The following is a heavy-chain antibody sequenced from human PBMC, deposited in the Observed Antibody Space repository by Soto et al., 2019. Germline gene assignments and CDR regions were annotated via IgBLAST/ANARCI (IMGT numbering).Heavy chain of an antibody. CDR2: ISSSSSYT. V-gene: IGHV3-11*06. Sequence: GGSLRLSCAASGFTFSDYYMSWIRQAPGKGLEWVSYISSSSSYTNYADSVKGRFTISRDNAKNSLFLQMNSLRAEDTAVYYCARDQNFCSSTSCPIDYWGQGTLVTSPQ. CDR1: GFTFSDYY. CDR3: ARDQNFCSSTSCPIDY. J-gene: IGHJ4*02. D-gene: IGHD2-2*01.